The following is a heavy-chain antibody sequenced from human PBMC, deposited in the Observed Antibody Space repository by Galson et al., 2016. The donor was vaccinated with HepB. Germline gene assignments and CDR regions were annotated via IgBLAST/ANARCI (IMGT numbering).Heavy chain of an antibody. J-gene: IGHJ4*02. CDR3: AKRNSYDNGGRYFDF. D-gene: IGHD3-22*01. Sequence: SLRLSCAASGFAFSSFALSWVRQAPGKGMEWVSAITSGGGTTYYADSVRGRFTISSDNSKNTLFLQMNNLAADDTAVYYCAKRNSYDNGGRYFDFWGQGTLVTVSS. CDR2: ITSGGGTT. CDR1: GFAFSSFA. V-gene: IGHV3-23*01.